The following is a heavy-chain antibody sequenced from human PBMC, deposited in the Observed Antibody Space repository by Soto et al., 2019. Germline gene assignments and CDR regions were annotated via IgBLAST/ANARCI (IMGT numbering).Heavy chain of an antibody. Sequence: QVQLVQSGAEVKKPGSSVKVSCKASGGTFSSYTISWVRQAPGQGVEWMGRIIPILGIANYAQKFQGRVTITADKSTSTAYMELSSLSSEDTAVYYCARTNRTHYDILTGYPNGAFQHWGQGTLVTVSS. J-gene: IGHJ1*01. CDR2: IIPILGIA. D-gene: IGHD3-9*01. CDR1: GGTFSSYT. V-gene: IGHV1-69*02. CDR3: ARTNRTHYDILTGYPNGAFQH.